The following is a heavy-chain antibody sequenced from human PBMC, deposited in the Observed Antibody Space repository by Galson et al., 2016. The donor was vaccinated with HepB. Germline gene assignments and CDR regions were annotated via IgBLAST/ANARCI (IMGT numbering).Heavy chain of an antibody. CDR2: IIPIFDAT. D-gene: IGHD6-13*01. J-gene: IGHJ4*02. Sequence: SVKVSCKASGGTFRNYAISWVRQAPGQGLEWMGGIIPIFDATNYAQKFQGRVTMTADESTSTAYMELRSLRSEDTAVYYCARGGPSEYSSSWYYFDYWGQGTLVTVSS. CDR3: ARGGPSEYSSSWYYFDY. CDR1: GGTFRNYA. V-gene: IGHV1-69*13.